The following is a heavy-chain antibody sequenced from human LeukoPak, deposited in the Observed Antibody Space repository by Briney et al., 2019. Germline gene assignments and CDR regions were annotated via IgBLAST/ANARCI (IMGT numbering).Heavy chain of an antibody. J-gene: IGHJ6*02. D-gene: IGHD3-10*01. V-gene: IGHV3-53*01. CDR2: IYSGGST. CDR1: GVTVSSYY. Sequence: PGGSLRLSCAASGVTVSSYYMSWVRQAPGKGLEWVSVIYSGGSTYYADSVKGRFTISRDNSKNTLYLQMNSLRAEATAVYYCASGKTMVRGVIINGMDVWGQGTTVTVSS. CDR3: ASGKTMVRGVIINGMDV.